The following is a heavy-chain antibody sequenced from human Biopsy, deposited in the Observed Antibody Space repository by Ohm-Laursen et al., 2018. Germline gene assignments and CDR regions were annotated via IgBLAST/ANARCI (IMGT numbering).Heavy chain of an antibody. J-gene: IGHJ4*02. Sequence: GFLRLSCTASGFTVSTTYMSWVRQAPGKGLEWVSIIYLDGNTYYTDSVKGRFTISRDNSKNALYLQMNSLRPADTAKYYCVRGRAYWGQGTLVTVSS. CDR3: VRGRAY. CDR2: IYLDGNT. CDR1: GFTVSTTY. V-gene: IGHV3-53*01.